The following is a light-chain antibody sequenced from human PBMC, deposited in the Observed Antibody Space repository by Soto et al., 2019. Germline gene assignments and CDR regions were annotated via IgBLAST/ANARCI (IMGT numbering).Light chain of an antibody. CDR2: DTS. J-gene: IGKJ1*01. CDR3: QHYNNWQWT. Sequence: ETVMTQSPATLSVSPWERATLSCRASHSVVSTLAWYQQKPGQAPRLLMFDTSTRATGIPARFSGSGSGTELTPTIITLQSDDFAVDYCQHYNNWQWTLGRGAKVDI. CDR1: HSVVST. V-gene: IGKV3-15*01.